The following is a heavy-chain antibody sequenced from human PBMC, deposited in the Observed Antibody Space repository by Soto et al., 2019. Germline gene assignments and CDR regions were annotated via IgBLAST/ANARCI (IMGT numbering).Heavy chain of an antibody. V-gene: IGHV3-21*01. Sequence: PGGPLRLSCAASGFTFRSFTMNWVRQAPGKGLEWVSTISSNSAYIYYTDALRGRFTISRDNAKNSLHLQMNSLRAEDTAVYYCTRDASRGSSARGWFDPWGPGTLVTVSS. CDR3: TRDASRGSSARGWFDP. CDR1: GFTFRSFT. J-gene: IGHJ5*02. CDR2: ISSNSAYI. D-gene: IGHD6-13*01.